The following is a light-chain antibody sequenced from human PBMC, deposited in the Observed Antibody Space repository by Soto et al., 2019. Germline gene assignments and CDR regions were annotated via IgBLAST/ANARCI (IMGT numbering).Light chain of an antibody. CDR2: ATS. V-gene: IGKV1-39*01. CDR1: QSIERY. CDR3: QKTYTVPYT. Sequence: DIQMTQSPSSLSASVGDRVTITCRASQSIERYLNWYQQKSGKAPKFLMYATSHLQSGVPSRFSGSGSGTAFTLTISGLQPEAFGSYYCQKTYTVPYTFGQGTKLEIE. J-gene: IGKJ2*01.